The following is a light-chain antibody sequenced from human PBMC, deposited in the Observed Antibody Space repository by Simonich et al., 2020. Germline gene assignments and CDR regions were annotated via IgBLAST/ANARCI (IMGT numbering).Light chain of an antibody. J-gene: IGKJ4*01. CDR1: QRVLYSSNNQNY. CDR2: WAS. Sequence: DIVMTQSPDSLAVSLGERATINCKSSQRVLYSSNNQNYLAWYQQKPGQPPKLLIYWASTRDSGVPDRFSGSGYGTDFTLTISSLQAEDVAVYYCQQYYSTPLTFGGGTKVEIK. CDR3: QQYYSTPLT. V-gene: IGKV4-1*01.